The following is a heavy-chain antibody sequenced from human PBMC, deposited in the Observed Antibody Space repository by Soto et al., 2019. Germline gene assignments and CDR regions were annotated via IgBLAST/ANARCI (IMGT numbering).Heavy chain of an antibody. V-gene: IGHV3-21*01. D-gene: IGHD3-22*01. CDR2: ISSSSSYI. CDR1: GFTFSSYS. CDR3: AREKLYYYDSSGPLA. J-gene: IGHJ3*01. Sequence: GGSLRLSCAASGFTFSSYSMNWVRQAPGKGLGWVSSISSSSSYIYYADSVKGRFTISRDNAKNSLYLQMNSLRAEDTAVYYCAREKLYYYDSSGPLAWGQGTMVTVSS.